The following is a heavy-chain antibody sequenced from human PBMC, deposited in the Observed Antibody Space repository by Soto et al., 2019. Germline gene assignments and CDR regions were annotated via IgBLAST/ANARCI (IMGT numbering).Heavy chain of an antibody. V-gene: IGHV3-21*06. CDR2: ISTGGTYL. CDR1: GFSFRTHT. D-gene: IGHD2-2*01. J-gene: IGHJ6*02. CDR3: VKGGEDITSPYGMDV. Sequence: PGGSLRLSCVASGFSFRTHTLVWVRQAPGKGLEWVSYISTGGTYLEYAHSVKGRFTISRDDAADSVFLQMNSLKGDDTALYYCVKGGEDITSPYGMDVWGQGTTVTVSS.